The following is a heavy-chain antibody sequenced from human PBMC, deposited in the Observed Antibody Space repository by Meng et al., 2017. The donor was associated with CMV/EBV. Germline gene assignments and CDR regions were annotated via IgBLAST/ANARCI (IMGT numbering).Heavy chain of an antibody. J-gene: IGHJ5*02. Sequence: SETLSLTCAVYGGSFSGYYWSWIRQPPGKGLEWIGEINHSGSTNYNPSLKSRVTISVDTSKNQFSLKLSSVTAADTAVYYCARGHLKLRFLGWLRDPGFDPWGQGTLVTVSS. CDR3: ARGHLKLRFLGWLRDPGFDP. V-gene: IGHV4-34*01. CDR2: INHSGST. CDR1: GGSFSGYY. D-gene: IGHD3-3*01.